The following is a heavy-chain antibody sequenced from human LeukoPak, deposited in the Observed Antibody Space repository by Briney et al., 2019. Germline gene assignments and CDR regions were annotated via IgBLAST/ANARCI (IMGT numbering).Heavy chain of an antibody. CDR2: IHYTGTT. J-gene: IGHJ3*02. CDR1: GASISSYY. CDR3: ARAGPYYDFWSGYYKGAFDI. V-gene: IGHV4-59*08. D-gene: IGHD3-3*01. Sequence: SETLSLTCTVSGASISSYYWSWIRQPPGKGLEWIGYIHYTGTTNYNPSLKSRVTISVDTSKNQFSLKLSSVTAADTAVYYCARAGPYYDFWSGYYKGAFDIWGQGTMVTVSS.